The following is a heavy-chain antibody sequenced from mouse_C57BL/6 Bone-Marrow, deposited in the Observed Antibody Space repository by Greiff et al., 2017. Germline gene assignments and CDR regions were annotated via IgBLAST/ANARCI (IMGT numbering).Heavy chain of an antibody. V-gene: IGHV14-4*01. CDR2: FDPENGDT. CDR3: TTGAGV. CDR1: GFNIKDDY. J-gene: IGHJ1*03. Sequence: EVQGVESGAELVRPGASVKLSCTASGFNIKDDYMHWVKQRPEQGLEWIGWFDPENGDTEYASKFQGKATITADTSSNTAYLQLSSLTSEDTAVYYCTTGAGVWGTGTTVTVSS.